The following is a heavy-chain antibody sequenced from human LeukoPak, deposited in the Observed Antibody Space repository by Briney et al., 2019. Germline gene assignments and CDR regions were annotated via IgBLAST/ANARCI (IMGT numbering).Heavy chain of an antibody. D-gene: IGHD5-18*01. J-gene: IGHJ4*02. CDR1: GFTFSSYG. Sequence: RPGGALRLSCAASGFTFSSYGMHWVRQAPGKGLERGAVIWYDGSNKYYADSVKGRFTISRDNSKNTLYLQMNSLRAEDTAVYYCARGNLRGYSYGYDLDYWGQGTLVTVSS. CDR2: IWYDGSNK. V-gene: IGHV3-33*01. CDR3: ARGNLRGYSYGYDLDY.